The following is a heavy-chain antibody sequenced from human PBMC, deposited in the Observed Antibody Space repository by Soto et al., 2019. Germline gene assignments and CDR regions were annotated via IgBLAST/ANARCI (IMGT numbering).Heavy chain of an antibody. J-gene: IGHJ4*02. Sequence: SETLSLTCTVSGGSISSYYWSWIRQPPGKGLEWIGYIYYSGGTNYNPSLKSRVTISVDTSKNQFSLKLSSVTAADSAVYFCARLEGLATISYYFDFWGPGALVTVSS. CDR1: GGSISSYY. CDR3: ARLEGLATISYYFDF. V-gene: IGHV4-59*08. D-gene: IGHD3-9*01. CDR2: IYYSGGT.